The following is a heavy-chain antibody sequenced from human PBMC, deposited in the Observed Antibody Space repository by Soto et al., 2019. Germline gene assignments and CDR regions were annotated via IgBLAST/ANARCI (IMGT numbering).Heavy chain of an antibody. Sequence: GGSLRLSCAGSGFSFSSYAMSWVRQAPGKGLEWVSSIGNGGGSTYYADSVKGRFTISRDNSKNTLYLQMNSLRVEDTALYYCAKSVAKTMTTLSTRYYDSWGQGTLVTVSS. CDR3: AKSVAKTMTTLSTRYYDS. V-gene: IGHV3-23*01. J-gene: IGHJ4*02. CDR2: IGNGGGST. CDR1: GFSFSSYA. D-gene: IGHD4-17*01.